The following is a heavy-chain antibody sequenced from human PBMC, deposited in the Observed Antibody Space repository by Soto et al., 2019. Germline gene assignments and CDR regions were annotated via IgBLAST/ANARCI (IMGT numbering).Heavy chain of an antibody. CDR3: ERDMGGWPDY. J-gene: IGHJ4*02. V-gene: IGHV1-3*01. Sequence: QVQLVQSGAEVKKPGASVKVSCKASGYTFTSYAIHWVRQAPGQRLEWMGWINAGNGNTKYSQKFQDRGTITRDTTASKANKELSSLRSEDTEVYYCERDMGGWPDYWGQGTLVNVYS. CDR2: INAGNGNT. D-gene: IGHD6-19*01. CDR1: GYTFTSYA.